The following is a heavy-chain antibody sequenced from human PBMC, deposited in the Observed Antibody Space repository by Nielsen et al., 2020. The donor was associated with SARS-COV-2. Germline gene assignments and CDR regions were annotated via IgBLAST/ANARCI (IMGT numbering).Heavy chain of an antibody. CDR1: GFIVSNNY. Sequence: GGSLKISCAASGFIVSNNYMSWVRQAPGKGLEWVSVMYSAGTTYYADSVKGRFTISRHSSENSLYLQMNSLRADNTALYYCARGGYCSSSSCYNAFDAWGEGTMVLVSS. V-gene: IGHV3-53*04. CDR3: ARGGYCSSSSCYNAFDA. D-gene: IGHD2-2*03. CDR2: MYSAGTT. J-gene: IGHJ3*01.